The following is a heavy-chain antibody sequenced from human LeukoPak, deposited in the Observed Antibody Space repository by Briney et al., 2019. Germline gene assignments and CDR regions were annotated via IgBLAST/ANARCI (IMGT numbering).Heavy chain of an antibody. CDR2: IKSKTDGGTT. CDR3: TTDPSGGSSWYVEVNWFDP. CDR1: GFTFSSYG. D-gene: IGHD6-13*01. J-gene: IGHJ5*02. V-gene: IGHV3-15*01. Sequence: PGGSLRLSCAASGFTFSSYGMSWARQAPGKGLEWVGRIKSKTDGGTTDYAAPVKGRFTISRDDSKNTLYLQMNSLKTEDTAVYYCTTDPSGGSSWYVEVNWFDPWGQGTLVTVSS.